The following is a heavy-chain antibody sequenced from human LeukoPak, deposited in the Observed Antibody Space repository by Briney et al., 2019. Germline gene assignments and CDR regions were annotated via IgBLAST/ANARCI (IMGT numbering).Heavy chain of an antibody. V-gene: IGHV3-9*01. J-gene: IGHJ6*02. CDR2: ISWNSGSI. Sequence: GGSLRLSCAASGFTFDDYAMHWVRQAPGKGLEWVSGISWNSGSIGYADSVKGRFTISRDNAKNSLYLQMNNLRAEDTALYYCAKDITKSSDFWSGYFPSSRGYYYYGMDVWGQGTTVTVSS. CDR3: AKDITKSSDFWSGYFPSSRGYYYYGMDV. D-gene: IGHD3-3*01. CDR1: GFTFDDYA.